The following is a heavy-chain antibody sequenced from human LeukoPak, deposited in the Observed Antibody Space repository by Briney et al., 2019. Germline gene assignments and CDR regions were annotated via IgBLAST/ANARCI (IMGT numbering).Heavy chain of an antibody. CDR3: ANGNNWNCGCFYYGMDV. CDR2: IICSSEST. CDR1: GFTFDSYA. V-gene: IGHV3-23*01. J-gene: IGHJ6*02. Sequence: PGGSLRLSFAVFGFTFDSYAVGWVRQARGKGLGLVSAIICSSESTYYEDSVRGRFTISRDNSKNPLYLQMSSLTAEDTAVYYCANGNNWNCGCFYYGMDVWGQGTTVTVSS. D-gene: IGHD1-1*01.